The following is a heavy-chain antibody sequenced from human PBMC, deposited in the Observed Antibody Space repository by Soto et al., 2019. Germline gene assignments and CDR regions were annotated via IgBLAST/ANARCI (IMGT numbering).Heavy chain of an antibody. D-gene: IGHD3-10*01. J-gene: IGHJ6*02. CDR2: IYYSGST. CDR3: ARVAMVRGVIIIPQVYYYGMDV. CDR1: GGSISSGDYY. Sequence: SETLSLTCTVSGGSISSGDYYWSWIRQPPGKGLEWIGYIYYSGSTYYNPSLKSRVTISVDTSKNQFSLKLSSVTAADTAVYYCARVAMVRGVIIIPQVYYYGMDVWGQGTTVTVSS. V-gene: IGHV4-30-4*01.